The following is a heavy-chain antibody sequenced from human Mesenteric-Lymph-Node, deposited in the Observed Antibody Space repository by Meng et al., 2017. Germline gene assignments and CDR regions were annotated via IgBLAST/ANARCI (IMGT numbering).Heavy chain of an antibody. CDR1: GFTFSRYD. Sequence: GESLKISCAASGFTFSRYDMHWVRQAPGKGLMWVSRINADGSDTKYADSVKGRFTISRDNTKNTLYLQMNSLRAEDTAVYYCLIYISGWNWGQGTLVTVSS. CDR3: LIYISGWN. CDR2: INADGSDT. V-gene: IGHV3-74*01. J-gene: IGHJ4*02. D-gene: IGHD6-19*01.